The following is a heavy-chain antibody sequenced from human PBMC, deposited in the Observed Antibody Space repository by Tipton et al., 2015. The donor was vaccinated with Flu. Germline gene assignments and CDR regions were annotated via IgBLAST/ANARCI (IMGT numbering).Heavy chain of an antibody. CDR3: ARVPAYDFWSGYHGGKYMDV. D-gene: IGHD3-3*01. J-gene: IGHJ6*03. CDR1: GGSVSSGSYY. CDR2: IYYSGST. Sequence: TLSLTCTVSGGSVSSGSYYWSWIRQPPGKGLEWIGYIYYSGSTNYNPSLKSRVTISVDTSKNQFSLKLSSVTAADTAVYYCARVPAYDFWSGYHGGKYMDVWGKGTTVTVSS. V-gene: IGHV4-61*01.